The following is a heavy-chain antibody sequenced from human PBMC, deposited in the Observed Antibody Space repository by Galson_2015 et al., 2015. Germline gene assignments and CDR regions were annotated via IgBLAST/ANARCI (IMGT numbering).Heavy chain of an antibody. Sequence: SLRLSCAASGFIFSDYSMSWIRQAPGKGLEWVAHITDRSTYTNYADSVKGRFTVSRDNAQNSLFLHMNSLTAEDTAVYYCARSLEIRPTDYWGRGTLVAVSS. CDR1: GFIFSDYS. CDR3: ARSLEIRPTDY. V-gene: IGHV3-11*06. CDR2: ITDRSTYT. D-gene: IGHD1-7*01. J-gene: IGHJ4*02.